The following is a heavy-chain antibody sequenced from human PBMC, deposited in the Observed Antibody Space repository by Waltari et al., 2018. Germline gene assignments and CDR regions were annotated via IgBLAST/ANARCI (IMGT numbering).Heavy chain of an antibody. CDR3: VRATFFQYYYHMDV. CDR2: INTKPYVGTA. V-gene: IGHV3-49*04. Sequence: EVQVVGSGGGLVQPGGSLRLSCAASGFIFGDFAMTWVRQAPGKGLEWLGLINTKPYVGTAEYAASVKGRFDISIDDFKRIAYLQMNSLKTEDTGIYYCVRATFFQYYYHMDVWGRGTTVTVSS. CDR1: GFIFGDFA. D-gene: IGHD3-3*01. J-gene: IGHJ6*03.